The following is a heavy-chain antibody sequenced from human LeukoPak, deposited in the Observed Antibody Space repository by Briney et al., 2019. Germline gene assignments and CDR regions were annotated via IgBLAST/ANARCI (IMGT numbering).Heavy chain of an antibody. Sequence: GGSLRLSCVASGFTFSSYWMTWVRQAPGKGLEWLANIKEGGSIQYYLDSVRGRFTISRDNAKTSVYLQLNSLRADDTAVYCCVRDVWAGVAVSDYWGQGTLVTVSS. V-gene: IGHV3-7*01. D-gene: IGHD6-19*01. CDR2: IKEGGSIQ. CDR1: GFTFSSYW. J-gene: IGHJ4*02. CDR3: VRDVWAGVAVSDY.